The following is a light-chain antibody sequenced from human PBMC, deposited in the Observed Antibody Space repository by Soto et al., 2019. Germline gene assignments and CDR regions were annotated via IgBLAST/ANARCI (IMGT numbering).Light chain of an antibody. Sequence: ESVLTQSPATLSLSPGETATLSCGASQSVSSYLAWYQQKPGQAPRLLIYGASSRATGIPDRFSGSGSGTDFTLTISRLEPEDFAVYYCQQYGSSPRTFGQGTKVDI. V-gene: IGKV3-20*01. CDR2: GAS. CDR3: QQYGSSPRT. J-gene: IGKJ1*01. CDR1: QSVSSY.